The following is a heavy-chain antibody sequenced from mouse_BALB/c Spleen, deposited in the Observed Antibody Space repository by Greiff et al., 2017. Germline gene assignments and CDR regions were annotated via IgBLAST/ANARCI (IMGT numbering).Heavy chain of an antibody. J-gene: IGHJ2*01. CDR3: ARSEFDY. CDR2: IDPANGNT. CDR1: GFNIKDTH. Sequence: VQLKESGAELVKPGASVKLSCTASGFNIKDTHMHWVKQRPEQGLEWIGRIDPANGNTKYDPKFQGKATITADTSSNTAYLQLSSLTSEDTAVYYCARSEFDYWGQGTTLTVSS. V-gene: IGHV14-3*02.